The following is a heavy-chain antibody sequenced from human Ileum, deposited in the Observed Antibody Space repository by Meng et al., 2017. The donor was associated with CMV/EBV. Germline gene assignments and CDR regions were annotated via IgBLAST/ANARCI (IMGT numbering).Heavy chain of an antibody. D-gene: IGHD2-15*01. CDR3: ARARIDCSGGSCYFADNWFDS. CDR1: YH. CDR2: INPSGGGT. J-gene: IGHJ5*01. Sequence: YHIHWVRQAPGQGFQWMGVINPSGGGTSYPQNFQGRVTMTRDTSTNTAYMYLSSLGSEDTAIYYCARARIDCSGGSCYFADNWFDSWGQGTLVTVSS. V-gene: IGHV1-46*01.